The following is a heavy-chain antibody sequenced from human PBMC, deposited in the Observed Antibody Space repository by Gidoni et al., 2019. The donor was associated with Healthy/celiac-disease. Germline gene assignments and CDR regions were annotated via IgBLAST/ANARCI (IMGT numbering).Heavy chain of an antibody. V-gene: IGHV4-4*07. Sequence: QVQLQESGPGLVKPSETLSLTCTVPGGSISSYYWSWIRQPAGKGLEWIGRIYTSGSTNYNPSLKSRVTMSVDTSKNQFSLKLSSVTAADTAVYYCAREILRYFDWLLDYWGQGTLVTVSS. D-gene: IGHD3-9*01. CDR2: IYTSGST. CDR1: GGSISSYY. CDR3: AREILRYFDWLLDY. J-gene: IGHJ4*02.